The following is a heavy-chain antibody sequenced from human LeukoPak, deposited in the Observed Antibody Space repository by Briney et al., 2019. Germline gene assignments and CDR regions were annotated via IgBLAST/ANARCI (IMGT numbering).Heavy chain of an antibody. J-gene: IGHJ4*02. D-gene: IGHD1-26*01. CDR3: ARDGKGATGLD. Sequence: PEGSLRLSCAASGFTFSSYAMHWVRQAPGKGLEYVSAISSNGGSTYYANSVKGRFTISRDNSKNTLYLQMGSLRAEDMAVYYCARDGKGATGLDWGQGTLVTVSS. CDR1: GFTFSSYA. CDR2: ISSNGGST. V-gene: IGHV3-64*01.